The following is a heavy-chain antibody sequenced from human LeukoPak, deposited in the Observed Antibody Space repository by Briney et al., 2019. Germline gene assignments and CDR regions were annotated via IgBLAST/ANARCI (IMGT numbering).Heavy chain of an antibody. Sequence: PSETLTLTCTVSGGSISSGSYYWIWIRQPAGKGLEWIGRIYTSGSTNYNPSLKSRVTISVDTSKNQFSLKLSSVTAADTAVYYCAREVGVRDAYAFDIWGQGTMVTVSS. CDR1: GGSISSGSYY. D-gene: IGHD1-26*01. CDR3: AREVGVRDAYAFDI. V-gene: IGHV4-61*02. J-gene: IGHJ3*02. CDR2: IYTSGST.